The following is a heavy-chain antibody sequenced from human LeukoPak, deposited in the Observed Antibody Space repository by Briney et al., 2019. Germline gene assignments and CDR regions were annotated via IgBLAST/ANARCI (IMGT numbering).Heavy chain of an antibody. CDR3: ALLGYCSSTSCRFDY. V-gene: IGHV4-34*01. D-gene: IGHD2-2*01. CDR1: GGSFSGYY. J-gene: IGHJ4*02. CDR2: INHSGST. Sequence: SETLSLTFAVYGGSFSGYYWSWIRQPPGKGLEWIGEINHSGSTNYNPSLKSRVTISVDTSKNQFSLKLSSVTAADTAVYYCALLGYCSSTSCRFDYWGQGTLVTVSS.